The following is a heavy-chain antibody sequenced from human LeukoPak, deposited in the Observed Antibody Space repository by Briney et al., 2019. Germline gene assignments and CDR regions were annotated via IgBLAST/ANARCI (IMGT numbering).Heavy chain of an antibody. D-gene: IGHD3-3*01. CDR2: INHSGST. CDR3: ARSSSITIFGVVTHNWFDP. J-gene: IGHJ5*02. Sequence: KPSETLSLTCAVYGGSFSGYYWSWIRQPPGKGLEWIGEINHSGSTNYNPSLKSRVTISVDTSKNQFSLKLSSVTAADTAVYYCARSSSITIFGVVTHNWFDPWGQGTLVTVSS. V-gene: IGHV4-34*01. CDR1: GGSFSGYY.